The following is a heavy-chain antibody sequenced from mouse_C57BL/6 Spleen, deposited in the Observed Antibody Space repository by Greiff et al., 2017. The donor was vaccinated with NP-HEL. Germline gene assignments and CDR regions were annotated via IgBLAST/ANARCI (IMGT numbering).Heavy chain of an antibody. CDR3: AITTVVSFDY. D-gene: IGHD1-1*01. V-gene: IGHV1-26*01. CDR2: INTNNGGT. CDR1: GYTFTDYY. J-gene: IGHJ2*01. Sequence: VQLQQSGPELVKPGASVKISCKASGYTFTDYYMNWVKQSHGKSLEWIGDINTNNGGTSYKQKFKGKATLTVDKSSSTAYMELRSLTSEDSAVYYCAITTVVSFDYWGQGTTLTVSS.